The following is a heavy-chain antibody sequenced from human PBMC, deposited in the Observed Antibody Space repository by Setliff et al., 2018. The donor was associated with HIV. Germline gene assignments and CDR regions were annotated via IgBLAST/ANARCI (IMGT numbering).Heavy chain of an antibody. CDR2: IKTKSNTYAT. CDR3: AASPDGDCATTNCANWFDP. J-gene: IGHJ5*02. Sequence: GESLKISCSASGFTFSGSAMHWVRQASGKGLEWVGRIKTKSNTYATAYNESVKGRFTISRDDSQNTAYLQMSSLKTEDTAVYFCAASPDGDCATTNCANWFDPWGQGTLVTVSS. V-gene: IGHV3-73*01. D-gene: IGHD4-17*01. CDR1: GFTFSGSA.